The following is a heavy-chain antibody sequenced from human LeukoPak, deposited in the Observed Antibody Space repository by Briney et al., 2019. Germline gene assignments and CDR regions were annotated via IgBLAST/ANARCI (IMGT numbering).Heavy chain of an antibody. CDR1: GGSISSNY. Sequence: SETLSLTCTVSGGSISSNYWSWIRQPAGKGLEWIGRIHTSGTTNYNPSLKSRVTMSMDTSKNQFSLKLSSVTAADTAVYYCARVEGDYSSFDYWGQGTLVTVSS. D-gene: IGHD4-17*01. V-gene: IGHV4-4*07. J-gene: IGHJ4*02. CDR3: ARVEGDYSSFDY. CDR2: IHTSGTT.